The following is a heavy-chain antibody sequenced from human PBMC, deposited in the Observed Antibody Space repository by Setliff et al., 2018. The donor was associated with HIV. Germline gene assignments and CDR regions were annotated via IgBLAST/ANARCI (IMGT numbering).Heavy chain of an antibody. J-gene: IGHJ3*02. V-gene: IGHV4-38-2*01. CDR2: IYHDGST. Sequence: SETLSLTCDVSGFSITSGYYWGWIRQPPGKGLNWIGNIYHDGSTFFSPSLRRGVSMSVDTSKNHFSLKMTSVTAADTAVYFCARQVEGPGFDIWGQGTMVTVSS. D-gene: IGHD2-15*01. CDR3: ARQVEGPGFDI. CDR1: GFSITSGYY.